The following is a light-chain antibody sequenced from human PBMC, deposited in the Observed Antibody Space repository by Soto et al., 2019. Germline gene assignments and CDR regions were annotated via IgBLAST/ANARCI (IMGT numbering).Light chain of an antibody. J-gene: IGKJ1*01. Sequence: DIQMTQSPSTLSASVGDRVTITVRASQTINSWLAWYQQKPGKAPKVLIFDASSLKTGVPSRFSGSGSGTEFTLTISNLQPDDFATYYCQQYDSYSSGPFGQGTKVDIK. CDR1: QTINSW. V-gene: IGKV1-5*01. CDR2: DAS. CDR3: QQYDSYSSGP.